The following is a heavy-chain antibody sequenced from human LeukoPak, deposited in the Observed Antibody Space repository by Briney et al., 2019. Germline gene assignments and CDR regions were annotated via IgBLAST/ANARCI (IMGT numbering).Heavy chain of an antibody. V-gene: IGHV3-23*01. CDR2: ISSSGGTT. J-gene: IGHJ4*02. D-gene: IGHD6-6*01. Sequence: YPGGSLRLSCAASGFTFSSYEMNWVSQAPGKGLEWVSAISSSGGTTDYADSVKGRFTISRDNSKNTLYLQMNSLRAEDTAIYYCAKDRWSSSSGNYFDYWGQGTLVTVSS. CDR3: AKDRWSSSSGNYFDY. CDR1: GFTFSSYE.